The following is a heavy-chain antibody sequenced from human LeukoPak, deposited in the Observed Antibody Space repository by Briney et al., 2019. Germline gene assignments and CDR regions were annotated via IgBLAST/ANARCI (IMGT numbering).Heavy chain of an antibody. V-gene: IGHV3-23*01. CDR3: AKPYYYGSGSYFLHFDF. Sequence: GVLRLSCAASGFTFSSYAMSWVRQAPGKGLEWVSAISGSGDRTYYADSVRGRFTISRDNSKNTLYLQMNGLRAEDTAVYYCAKPYYYGSGSYFLHFDFWGQGALVTVSS. D-gene: IGHD3-10*01. CDR2: ISGSGDRT. CDR1: GFTFSSYA. J-gene: IGHJ4*02.